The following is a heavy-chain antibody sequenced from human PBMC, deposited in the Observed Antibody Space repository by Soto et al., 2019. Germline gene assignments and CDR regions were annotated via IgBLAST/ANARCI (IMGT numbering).Heavy chain of an antibody. Sequence: QVQLVESGGGVVQPGRSLRLSCAASGFTFSSFAMHWVRQAPGKGLEWLAVISSDVVNYYYAESVKGRFSIFRDNSKNTLYLQMNSLRNEDKAVYYCARGGAWTPEGLGYWGQGTLVTVSS. D-gene: IGHD2-15*01. CDR2: ISSDVVNY. CDR3: ARGGAWTPEGLGY. CDR1: GFTFSSFA. J-gene: IGHJ4*02. V-gene: IGHV3-30-3*01.